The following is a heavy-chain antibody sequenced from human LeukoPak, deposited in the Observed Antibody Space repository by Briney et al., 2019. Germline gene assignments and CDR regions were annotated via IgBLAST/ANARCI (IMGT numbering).Heavy chain of an antibody. Sequence: GGSLRLSCAASGFTFSSYAMSWVRQAPGKGLEWVSAISGSGGSTYYADSVKGRFTISRDNSKNTLYLQMNSLRAEDTAVYYCAKDGPDIVVVVAATLGYYYYMDVWGKGTTVTVSS. V-gene: IGHV3-23*01. D-gene: IGHD2-15*01. CDR1: GFTFSSYA. CDR3: AKDGPDIVVVVAATLGYYYYMDV. J-gene: IGHJ6*03. CDR2: ISGSGGST.